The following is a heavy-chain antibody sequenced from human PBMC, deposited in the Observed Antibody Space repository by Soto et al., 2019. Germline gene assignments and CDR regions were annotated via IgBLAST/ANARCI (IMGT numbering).Heavy chain of an antibody. Sequence: SETLSLTCTVSGGSISSSSYYWGWIRQPPGKGLEWIGSIYYSGSTYYNPSLKSRVTISVDTSKNQFSLKLSSVTAADTAVYYCASDTMVRRATFDYWGQGTLVTVSS. J-gene: IGHJ4*02. CDR2: IYYSGST. CDR1: GGSISSSSYY. D-gene: IGHD3-10*01. CDR3: ASDTMVRRATFDY. V-gene: IGHV4-39*01.